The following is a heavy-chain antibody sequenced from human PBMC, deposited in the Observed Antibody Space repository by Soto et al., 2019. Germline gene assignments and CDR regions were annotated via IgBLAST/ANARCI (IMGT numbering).Heavy chain of an antibody. V-gene: IGHV3-7*03. CDR3: ARGWASLDY. CDR1: EFPFSDYW. J-gene: IGHJ4*02. Sequence: GGSLRLSCVVSEFPFSDYWMTWVRQAPGKGLEWVANIKQDGSEIYYVDSVKGRFTISRDNAKNSLFLQMNSLRAEDTAVYYCARGWASLDYWGQGTLVTVSS. CDR2: IKQDGSEI. D-gene: IGHD6-19*01.